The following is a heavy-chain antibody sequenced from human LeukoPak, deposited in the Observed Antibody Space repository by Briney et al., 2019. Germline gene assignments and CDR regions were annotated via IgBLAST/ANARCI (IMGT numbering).Heavy chain of an antibody. CDR3: AKSHDSSGSDY. Sequence: PGGSLRLSCAASGFTFSSYWTHWVRHAPGKGLVWVSRINGDGTTTNYADSVKGRFTISRDNAKNTVHLQMNSLRAEDTAVYYCAKSHDSSGSDYWGQGTLVTVSS. J-gene: IGHJ4*02. V-gene: IGHV3-74*01. CDR1: GFTFSSYW. CDR2: INGDGTTT. D-gene: IGHD3-22*01.